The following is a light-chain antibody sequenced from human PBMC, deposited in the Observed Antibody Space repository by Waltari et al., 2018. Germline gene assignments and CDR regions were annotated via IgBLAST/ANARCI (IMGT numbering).Light chain of an antibody. CDR2: VHTDGSH. CDR3: QTWGSGIQV. V-gene: IGLV4-69*01. J-gene: IGLJ3*02. Sequence: SASLGASVKLTCTLSSEHSSYVIAWHQQQPEKGPRYLMKVHTDGSHIKGGGIPDRFSGSSSGAERSLIISSLQSEDEADYYCQTWGSGIQVFGGGTKLTVL. CDR1: SEHSSYV.